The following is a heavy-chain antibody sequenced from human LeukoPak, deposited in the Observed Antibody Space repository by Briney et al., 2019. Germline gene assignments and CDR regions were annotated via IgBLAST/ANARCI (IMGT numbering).Heavy chain of an antibody. CDR1: GGTFSSYA. J-gene: IGHJ3*02. CDR3: ARDRDGYTYTAFDI. Sequence: ASVKVSCKASGGTFSSYAISWVRQAPGQGLEWMGRIIPILGIANYAQKFQGRVTITADKSTSTAYMELSSLRSENTAVYYCARDRDGYTYTAFDIWGQGTMVTVSS. D-gene: IGHD5-24*01. CDR2: IIPILGIA. V-gene: IGHV1-69*04.